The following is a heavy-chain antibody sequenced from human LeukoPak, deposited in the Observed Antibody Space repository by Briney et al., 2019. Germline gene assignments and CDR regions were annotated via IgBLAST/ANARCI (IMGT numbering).Heavy chain of an antibody. J-gene: IGHJ4*02. CDR2: IGGTDTTT. V-gene: IGHV3-23*01. CDR3: ARGRGGSGNYYFDY. D-gene: IGHD3-10*01. Sequence: GGSLRLSCAASGFSFSIFAINWVRQAPGKGLEWVSGIGGTDTTTYYADSVKSRFTISRDNSKNTVFLQLSSLSAEDTAVYYCARGRGGSGNYYFDYWGQGTLVIASS. CDR1: GFSFSIFA.